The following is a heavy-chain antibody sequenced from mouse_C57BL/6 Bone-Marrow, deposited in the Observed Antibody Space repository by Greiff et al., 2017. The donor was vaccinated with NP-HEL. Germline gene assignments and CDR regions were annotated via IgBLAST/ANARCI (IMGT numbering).Heavy chain of an antibody. D-gene: IGHD2-12*01. J-gene: IGHJ2*01. CDR3: AREAYYSLDY. CDR2: ISYDGSN. CDR1: GYSITSGYY. Sequence: EVKLLESGPGLVKPSQSLSLTCSVTGYSITSGYYWNWIRQFPGNKLEWMGYISYDGSNNYNPSLKNRISITRDTSKNQFFLKLNSVTTEDTATYYCAREAYYSLDYWGQGTTLTVSS. V-gene: IGHV3-6*01.